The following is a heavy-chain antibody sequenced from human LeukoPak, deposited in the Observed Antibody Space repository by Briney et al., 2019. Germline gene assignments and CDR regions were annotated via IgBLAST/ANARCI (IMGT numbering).Heavy chain of an antibody. D-gene: IGHD2-15*01. CDR1: GFTFSSYT. J-gene: IGHJ6*02. CDR3: ARDPTPRYCSGGSCYTHYGMDV. CDR2: ISSSSSYI. Sequence: GGTLRLSCAASGFTFSSYTMNWVRQAPGKGLEWVSSISSSSSYIYYANSVKGRLTISRDNAKNSLYLQMNSLRAEDTAVYYCARDPTPRYCSGGSCYTHYGMDVWGQGTTVTVSS. V-gene: IGHV3-21*01.